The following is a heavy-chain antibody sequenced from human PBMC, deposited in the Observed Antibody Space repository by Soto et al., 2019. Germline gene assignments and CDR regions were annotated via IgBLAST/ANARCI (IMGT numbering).Heavy chain of an antibody. Sequence: ASVKVSCKASGYIFSSHCIYWVRQAPGQGLQWMGIINPGGGRTSYAQKFQGRVTMTRDMSTSTAYMELTSLRYEDTAVYYCARDVSGPGASYVMDVWGQGTTVTVSS. CDR2: INPGGGRT. CDR3: ARDVSGPGASYVMDV. J-gene: IGHJ6*02. CDR1: GYIFSSHC. D-gene: IGHD2-2*01. V-gene: IGHV1-46*01.